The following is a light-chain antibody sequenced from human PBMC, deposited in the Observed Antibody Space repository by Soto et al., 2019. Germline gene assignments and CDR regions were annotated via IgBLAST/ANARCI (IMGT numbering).Light chain of an antibody. CDR2: GAS. V-gene: IGKV3-15*01. CDR1: QSVSSN. Sequence: EIVMTQSPATLSVSPGERATLSCRASQSVSSNLAWYQQKPGQAPRLLIYGASTRATGIPARFSGSGSGTEFTLTISSLQSEDFATYYCQQYYSYPPLTFGGGTKVEIK. J-gene: IGKJ4*01. CDR3: QQYYSYPPLT.